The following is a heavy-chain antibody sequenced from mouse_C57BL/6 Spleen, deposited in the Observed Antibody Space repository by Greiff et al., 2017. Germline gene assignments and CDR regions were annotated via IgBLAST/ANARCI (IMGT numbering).Heavy chain of an antibody. Sequence: QVQLKESGPELVKPGASVKLSCKASGYAFSSSWMNWVKQRPGKGLEWIGRIYPGDGDTNYNGKFKGKATLTADKSSSTAYMQLSSLTSEDSAVXFCANLFYFDYWGQGTTLTVSS. J-gene: IGHJ2*01. D-gene: IGHD5-1*01. CDR1: GYAFSSSW. CDR3: ANLFYFDY. CDR2: IYPGDGDT. V-gene: IGHV1-82*01.